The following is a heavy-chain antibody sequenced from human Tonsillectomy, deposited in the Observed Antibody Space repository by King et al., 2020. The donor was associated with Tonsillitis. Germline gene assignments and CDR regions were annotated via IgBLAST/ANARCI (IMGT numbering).Heavy chain of an antibody. CDR3: ARGPFRDGYNLAY. D-gene: IGHD5-24*01. V-gene: IGHV3-30-3*01. J-gene: IGHJ4*02. CDR2: LSYDGSNK. CDR1: GFTLSSYS. Sequence: VQLVESGGGVGQPGRSLRLSCAVSGFTLSSYSLHLVRQAPGKGLEWVNILSYDGSNKYYAYSVKGRFSISRDNSKNTVYLQMNSLREEDTAVYYCARGPFRDGYNLAYWGQGTLVTVSS.